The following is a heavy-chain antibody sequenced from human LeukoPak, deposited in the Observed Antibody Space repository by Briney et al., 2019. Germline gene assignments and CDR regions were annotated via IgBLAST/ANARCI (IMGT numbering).Heavy chain of an antibody. Sequence: GASVKVSCKASGYTFTGYYMHWVRKTPRQRLEWMGWINPNTGDTNYGRKFQGRVTMTRDTSINTAYMELRSLRSDDTAVYYCARSRRVGNGEYPDYWGQGTLVTVSS. CDR1: GYTFTGYY. CDR3: ARSRRVGNGEYPDY. CDR2: INPNTGDT. V-gene: IGHV1-2*02. D-gene: IGHD3-10*01. J-gene: IGHJ4*02.